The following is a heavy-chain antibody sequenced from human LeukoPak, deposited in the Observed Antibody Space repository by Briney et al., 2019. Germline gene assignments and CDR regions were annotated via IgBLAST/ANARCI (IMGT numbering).Heavy chain of an antibody. CDR1: GFTFSTYE. J-gene: IGHJ4*02. CDR3: SLLAVASPQDY. Sequence: GGSLRLSCAASGFTFSTYEMHWVRQAPGKGLEWVSDISSSGSTMYYADSVKGRFTTSRDNAKDLLYLQMHSLRAEDTAVYYCSLLAVASPQDYWGQGTLVTVSS. V-gene: IGHV3-48*03. CDR2: ISSSGSTM. D-gene: IGHD6-19*01.